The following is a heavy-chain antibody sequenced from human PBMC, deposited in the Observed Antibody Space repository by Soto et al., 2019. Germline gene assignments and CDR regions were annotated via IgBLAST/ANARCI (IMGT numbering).Heavy chain of an antibody. J-gene: IGHJ4*02. V-gene: IGHV3-23*01. CDR1: GFTFSSCA. CDR2: ISGSGGST. D-gene: IGHD1-26*01. CDR3: AKVGGRDLLSRY. Sequence: GGSLRLSCAASGFTFSSCAMSWVRHAPGKGLEWVSAISGSGGSTYYADSVKGRFTISRDNSKNTLYLQMNSLRAEDTAVYYCAKVGGRDLLSRYWGQGTLVTVSS.